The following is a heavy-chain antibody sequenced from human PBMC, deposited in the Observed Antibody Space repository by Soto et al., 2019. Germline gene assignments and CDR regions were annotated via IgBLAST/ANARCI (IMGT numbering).Heavy chain of an antibody. D-gene: IGHD3-22*01. V-gene: IGHV1-46*03. Sequence: ASVKVSCKASGYTFTSYYMHWVRQAPGQGLEWMGIINPSGGSTSYAQKFQGRVTMTRDTSTSTVYTELSSLRSEDTAVYYCARGPVGGYYDSSGYLTNFDYWGQGTLVTVSS. CDR2: INPSGGST. CDR3: ARGPVGGYYDSSGYLTNFDY. J-gene: IGHJ4*02. CDR1: GYTFTSYY.